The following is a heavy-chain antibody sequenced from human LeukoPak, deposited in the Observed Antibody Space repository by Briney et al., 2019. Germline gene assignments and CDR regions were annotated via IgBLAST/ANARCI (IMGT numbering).Heavy chain of an antibody. D-gene: IGHD2-2*01. Sequence: LAGGSLRLSCAASGFTFSSFAMSWVRQAPGKGLEWVSAISGSGGSTYYADSVKGRFTISRGNSKNTLFLQMNSLRAEDTAVYYCAKDRSCTGSSCNVGSWGQGTMVTVSS. CDR1: GFTFSSFA. J-gene: IGHJ3*01. V-gene: IGHV3-23*01. CDR2: ISGSGGST. CDR3: AKDRSCTGSSCNVGS.